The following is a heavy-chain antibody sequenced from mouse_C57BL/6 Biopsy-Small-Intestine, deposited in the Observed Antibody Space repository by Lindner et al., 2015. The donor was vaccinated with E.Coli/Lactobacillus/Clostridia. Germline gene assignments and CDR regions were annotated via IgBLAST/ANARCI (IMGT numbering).Heavy chain of an antibody. CDR3: ARRKGNYLGGGSFDY. Sequence: VQLQESGPELVKPGASVKIPCKASGFTFTDYNLDWVKQSHGKSLEWIGDINLKSGGTIYNQKFKGKATLTVDKSSSTAYMEFRSLTSEDTAVYYCARRKGNYLGGGSFDYWGQGTTLTVSS. J-gene: IGHJ2*01. CDR1: GFTFTDYN. D-gene: IGHD4-1*01. V-gene: IGHV1-18*01. CDR2: INLKSGGT.